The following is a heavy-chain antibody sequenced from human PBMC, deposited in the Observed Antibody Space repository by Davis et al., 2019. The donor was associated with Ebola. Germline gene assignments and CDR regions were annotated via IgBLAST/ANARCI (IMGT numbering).Heavy chain of an antibody. D-gene: IGHD6-13*01. Sequence: MPSETLSLTCTVSGYSISSGYYWGWIRQPPGKGLEWIGSIYHSGSTNYNPSLKSRVTISVDTSKNQFSLKLSSVTAADTAVYYCARDLSYRGAAVISYYGMDVWGKGTTVTVSS. V-gene: IGHV4-38-2*02. CDR3: ARDLSYRGAAVISYYGMDV. J-gene: IGHJ6*04. CDR1: GYSISSGYY. CDR2: IYHSGST.